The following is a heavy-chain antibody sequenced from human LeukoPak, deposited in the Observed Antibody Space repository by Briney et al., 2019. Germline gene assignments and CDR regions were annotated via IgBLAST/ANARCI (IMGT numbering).Heavy chain of an antibody. Sequence: GGSLRLSCAASGFTFSSYAMSWVRQAPGKGLEWVSAISGSGGSTYYADSVKGRLTISRDNSKNTLYLQMNSLRAEDTAVYYCAKAFVVVPAAIDYWGQGTLVTVSS. V-gene: IGHV3-23*01. CDR3: AKAFVVVPAAIDY. J-gene: IGHJ4*02. D-gene: IGHD2-2*01. CDR2: ISGSGGST. CDR1: GFTFSSYA.